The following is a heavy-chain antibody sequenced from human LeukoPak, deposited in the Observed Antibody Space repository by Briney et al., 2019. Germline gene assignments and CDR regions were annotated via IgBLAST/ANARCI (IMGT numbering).Heavy chain of an antibody. CDR3: ARDQRAYYYDSSGYYWGGFDY. D-gene: IGHD3-22*01. CDR2: IYTSGST. V-gene: IGHV4-61*02. CDR1: GGSISSSSYY. Sequence: SETLSLTCTVSGGSISSSSYYWSWIRQPAGKGLEWIGRIYTSGSTNYNPSLKSRVTMSVDTSKNQFSLKLSSVTAADTAVYYCARDQRAYYYDSSGYYWGGFDYWGQGTLVTVSS. J-gene: IGHJ4*02.